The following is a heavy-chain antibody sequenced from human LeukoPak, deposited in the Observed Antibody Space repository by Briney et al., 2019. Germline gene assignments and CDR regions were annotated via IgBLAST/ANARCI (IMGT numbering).Heavy chain of an antibody. CDR1: GFTFSSYW. Sequence: GGSLRLSCAASGFTFSSYWMHWVRQAPGKGLVWVSRINSDGSSTSYADSVKGRFTISRDNAKNTLYLQMNSLRAEDTAVYYCARRSSTGYFDYWGQGTLVTVSS. V-gene: IGHV3-74*01. CDR2: INSDGSST. J-gene: IGHJ4*02. D-gene: IGHD5/OR15-5a*01. CDR3: ARRSSTGYFDY.